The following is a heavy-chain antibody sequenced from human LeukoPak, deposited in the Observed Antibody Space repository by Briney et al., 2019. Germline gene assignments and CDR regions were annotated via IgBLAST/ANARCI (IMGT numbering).Heavy chain of an antibody. Sequence: KASQTLSLTCAISGDSVSSNSAAWNWIRQSPSRGLEWLGRTYYRSKWYNDYAVSVKSRITINPDTSKNQFSLQLNSVTSEDTAVYFCARVRGSSWTDAFDIWGQGTMVTVSS. CDR3: ARVRGSSWTDAFDI. V-gene: IGHV6-1*01. J-gene: IGHJ3*02. CDR1: GDSVSSNSAA. D-gene: IGHD6-13*01. CDR2: TYYRSKWYN.